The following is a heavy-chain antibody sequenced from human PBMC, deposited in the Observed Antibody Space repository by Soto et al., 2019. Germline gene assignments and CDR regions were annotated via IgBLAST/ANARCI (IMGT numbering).Heavy chain of an antibody. CDR2: IIPILGIA. J-gene: IGHJ5*02. V-gene: IGHV1-69*08. D-gene: IGHD6-19*01. CDR3: ARESIAVADSSGRWFDP. CDR1: GGTFSSYT. Sequence: QVQLVQSGAEVKKHGSSVKVSCKASGGTFSSYTISWVRQAPGQGLEWMGRIIPILGIANYAQKFQGRVTITADKTPSTAYMELSSLRSEDTAVYYCARESIAVADSSGRWFDPWGQGTLVTVSS.